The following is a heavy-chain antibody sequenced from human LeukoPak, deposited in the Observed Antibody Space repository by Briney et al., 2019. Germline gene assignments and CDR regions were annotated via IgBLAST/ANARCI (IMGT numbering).Heavy chain of an antibody. D-gene: IGHD3-16*01. CDR1: GYTFTSYG. J-gene: IGHJ6*02. CDR3: ATGGFGMDV. CDR2: ISAYNGNT. V-gene: IGHV1-18*01. Sequence: GASVKVSCKASGYTFTSYGISWVRQAPGQGLEWMGWISAYNGNTNYAQKFQGRVTMTEDTSTDTAYMELSSLRSEDTAVYYCATGGFGMDVWGQGTTVTVSS.